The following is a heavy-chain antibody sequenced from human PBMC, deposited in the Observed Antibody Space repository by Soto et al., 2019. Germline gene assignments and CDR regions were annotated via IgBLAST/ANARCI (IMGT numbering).Heavy chain of an antibody. Sequence: GESLKISCKGSGYSFTSYWIGWVRQMPGKGLECMGIIYPGDSDTRYSPSFQGQVTISADKSISTAYLQWSSLKASDTAMYYCARLWDDSSGYYHRSLDYWGQGTLVTVSS. CDR3: ARLWDDSSGYYHRSLDY. J-gene: IGHJ4*02. D-gene: IGHD3-22*01. CDR1: GYSFTSYW. V-gene: IGHV5-51*01. CDR2: IYPGDSDT.